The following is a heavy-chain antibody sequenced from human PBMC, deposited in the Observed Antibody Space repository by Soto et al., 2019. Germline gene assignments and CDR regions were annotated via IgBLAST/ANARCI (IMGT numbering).Heavy chain of an antibody. Sequence: SVKVSCKASGGTFSSYAISWVRQAPGQGLEWLGGIISIFGTASYAQKFQGRVTVTADESTSTAYMALSSLRSEDTAVYFCVTQPSYDCWSGYYPQGAFDYWGQGTLVTVSS. D-gene: IGHD3-3*01. CDR2: IISIFGTA. V-gene: IGHV1-69*13. J-gene: IGHJ4*02. CDR3: VTQPSYDCWSGYYPQGAFDY. CDR1: GGTFSSYA.